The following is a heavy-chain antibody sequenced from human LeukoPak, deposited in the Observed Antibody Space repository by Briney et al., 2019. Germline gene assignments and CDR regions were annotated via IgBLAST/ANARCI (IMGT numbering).Heavy chain of an antibody. V-gene: IGHV3-74*01. CDR1: GFTFNSYW. Sequence: GGSLRLSCAASGFTFNSYWMHWVRQAPGKGLVWVSRIDEDGKTIDYADSVKGRFTISRDNAKNSLYLQMNSLRAEDTAVYYCARDGGLIYYYDSSGYWFLDYWGQGTLVTVSS. CDR2: IDEDGKTI. J-gene: IGHJ4*01. CDR3: ARDGGLIYYYDSSGYWFLDY. D-gene: IGHD3-22*01.